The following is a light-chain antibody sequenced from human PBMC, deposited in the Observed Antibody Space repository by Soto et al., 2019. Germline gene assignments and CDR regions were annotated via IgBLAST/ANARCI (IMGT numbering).Light chain of an antibody. J-gene: IGKJ1*01. Sequence: EIVLTQSPAALSLSPGERATLSCRASQSVSSYLAWYQQKPGQAPRLLIYGGSSRATGIPDRFSGGGSGTDFTLTIIRLEPEDFAVYYCHQYGSSLRTFGQGTKVDIK. CDR3: HQYGSSLRT. V-gene: IGKV3-20*01. CDR2: GGS. CDR1: QSVSSY.